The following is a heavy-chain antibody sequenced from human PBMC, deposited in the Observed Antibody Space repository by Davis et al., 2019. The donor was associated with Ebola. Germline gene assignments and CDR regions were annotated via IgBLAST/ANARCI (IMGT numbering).Heavy chain of an antibody. V-gene: IGHV4-59*12. CDR3: ARRSPTIQSNWFDP. CDR2: KSYSGST. Sequence: MPSETLSLTCTVSGDSISNDYWSWIRQPPGKGLQWIGYKSYSGSTNYNPSLKSRVTISIDTSKNQFSLKLISVTAADTAVYYCARRSPTIQSNWFDPWGQGALVTVSS. CDR1: GDSISNDY. J-gene: IGHJ5*02. D-gene: IGHD2-21*01.